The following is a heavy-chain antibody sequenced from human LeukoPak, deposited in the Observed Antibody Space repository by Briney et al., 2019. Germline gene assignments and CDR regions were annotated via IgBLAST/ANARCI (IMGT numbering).Heavy chain of an antibody. CDR2: ISSNGGST. D-gene: IGHD3-9*01. CDR1: GFTFSSYA. CDR3: VNSEFYDILIGPGGY. V-gene: IGHV3-64D*06. J-gene: IGHJ4*02. Sequence: GGSLRLSCSASGFTFSSYAMHWVRQAPGKGLEYVSAISSNGGSTYYADSVKGRFTISRDNSRNTLYLQMSSLRAEDTAVYYCVNSEFYDILIGPGGYWGQETLVTVSS.